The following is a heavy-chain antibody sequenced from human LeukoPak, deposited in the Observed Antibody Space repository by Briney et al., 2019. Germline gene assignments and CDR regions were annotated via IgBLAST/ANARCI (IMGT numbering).Heavy chain of an antibody. CDR2: IYPGDSDT. V-gene: IGHV5-51*01. Sequence: GESLKISCKGSGYSFTSYWIGWVRQMPGKGLEWMGIIYPGDSDTRYSPSFQGQVTISADKFISTAYLQWSSLKASDTAMYYCARHSGSHYSYYYYYMDVWGKGTTVTVSS. CDR3: ARHSGSHYSYYYYYMDV. CDR1: GYSFTSYW. D-gene: IGHD1-26*01. J-gene: IGHJ6*03.